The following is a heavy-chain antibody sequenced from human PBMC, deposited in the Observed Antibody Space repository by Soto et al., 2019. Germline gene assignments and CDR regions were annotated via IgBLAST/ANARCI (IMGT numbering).Heavy chain of an antibody. CDR3: AKNGHPPYYYYGMDV. CDR2: ISGYNGDT. V-gene: IGHV1-18*01. CDR1: GYSFTTYG. Sequence: GASVKVSCKASGYSFTTYGISWVRQAPGQGLEWMGWISGYNGDTNNAQKFQDRVTMTIDRSTTTAYLELRSLTTDDTDVNYFAKNGHPPYYYYGMDVWGQGTTVTVSS. J-gene: IGHJ6*02. D-gene: IGHD2-8*01.